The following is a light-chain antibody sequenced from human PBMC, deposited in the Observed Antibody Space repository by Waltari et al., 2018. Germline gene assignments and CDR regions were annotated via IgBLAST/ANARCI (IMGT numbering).Light chain of an antibody. Sequence: DIQMTQSPSSLSASVGDRVTIHGRASQAISNYLAWYQQKPGKVPKLLIYSASTLQSGVPSRFSGDGSGTDFTLTINSLQPEDVATYYCQKYNRAPWTFGQGTKVDI. V-gene: IGKV1-27*01. CDR3: QKYNRAPWT. CDR1: QAISNY. CDR2: SAS. J-gene: IGKJ1*01.